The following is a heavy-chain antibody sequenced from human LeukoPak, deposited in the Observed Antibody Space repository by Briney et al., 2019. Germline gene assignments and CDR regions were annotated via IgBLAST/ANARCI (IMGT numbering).Heavy chain of an antibody. J-gene: IGHJ3*02. V-gene: IGHV6-1*01. CDR1: GDSVSSNSAT. CDR3: ARDPPAAGQTLNAFDI. Sequence: SQTLSLTCAISGDSVSSNSATWNWIRQSPSRGLEWLGRTYYRSKWYKDYAVSVKSRVSIEPDTSKNQFSLQLSSVTPEDTAMYFCARDPPAAGQTLNAFDIWGQGTMVTVSS. D-gene: IGHD2-15*01. CDR2: TYYRSKWYK.